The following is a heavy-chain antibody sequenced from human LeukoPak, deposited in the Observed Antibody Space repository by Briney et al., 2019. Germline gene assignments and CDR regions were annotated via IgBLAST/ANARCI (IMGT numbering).Heavy chain of an antibody. D-gene: IGHD6-13*01. CDR3: ARGGSEGIINWFDP. J-gene: IGHJ5*02. Sequence: PGGSLRLSCAASGFTFSSYVMSWVRQAPGKGLEWVSVIYSGGSTYYADSVKGRFTISRDNSKNTLYLQMNSLRAEDTAVYYCARGGSEGIINWFDPWGQGTLVTVSS. V-gene: IGHV3-66*01. CDR2: IYSGGST. CDR1: GFTFSSYV.